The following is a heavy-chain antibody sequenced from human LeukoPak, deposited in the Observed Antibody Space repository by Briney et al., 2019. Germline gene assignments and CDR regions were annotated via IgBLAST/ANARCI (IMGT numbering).Heavy chain of an antibody. J-gene: IGHJ4*02. V-gene: IGHV3-30*18. CDR3: AKDRGSGCSS. CDR1: GFTFSSYG. Sequence: GGSLRLSCAASGFTFSSYGMHWVRQAPGKGLEWVAVISYDGSNKYYADSVKGRFTISRDNSKNTLYLQMNSLRAEDTAVYYCAKDRGSGCSSWGQGTLDTVSS. D-gene: IGHD6-19*01. CDR2: ISYDGSNK.